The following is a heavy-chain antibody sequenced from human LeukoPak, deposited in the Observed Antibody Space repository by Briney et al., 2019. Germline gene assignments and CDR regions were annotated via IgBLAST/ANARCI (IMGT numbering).Heavy chain of an antibody. CDR2: IYPGDSDT. D-gene: IGHD2-15*01. CDR1: GYSFSSYW. CDR3: ARRPWAADSSYFDY. J-gene: IGHJ4*02. V-gene: IGHV5-51*01. Sequence: GESLKISCKGSGYSFSSYWIGGVRQMPGKGLEWMGIIYPGDSDTRYSPSFQGQVTISADKSISTAYLQWSSLKASDTAMYYCARRPWAADSSYFDYWGQGTLVTVSS.